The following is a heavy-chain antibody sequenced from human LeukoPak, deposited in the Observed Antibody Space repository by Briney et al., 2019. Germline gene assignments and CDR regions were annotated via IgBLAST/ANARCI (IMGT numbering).Heavy chain of an antibody. CDR1: GFTFSTYN. V-gene: IGHV3-21*01. CDR3: ARGTTWSPLDFDY. Sequence: GGSLRLSCLASGFTFSTYNMHWVRQAPRKGLEWVSTISSTSDTYKYYANSVRGRFTISRDNAKNSLYLQMIGLRAEDTGIYFCARGTTWSPLDFDYWGQGTQVTVSS. D-gene: IGHD3-3*01. CDR2: ISSTSDTYK. J-gene: IGHJ4*02.